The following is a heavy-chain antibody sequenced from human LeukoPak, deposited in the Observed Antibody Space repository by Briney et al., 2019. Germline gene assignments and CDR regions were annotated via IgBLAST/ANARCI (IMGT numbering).Heavy chain of an antibody. V-gene: IGHV3-23*01. CDR3: AKDRTHRRYYDSTGYYNQYDY. Sequence: GGSLRLSCAASGFTFSSSAMSWVRQAPGKGLEWVSTISGNAAATYYGDSVKGRFTISRDNSRNTLYLQMNSLRAEDTAIYYCAKDRTHRRYYDSTGYYNQYDYWGQGALVTVSS. J-gene: IGHJ4*02. CDR1: GFTFSSSA. CDR2: ISGNAAAT. D-gene: IGHD3-22*01.